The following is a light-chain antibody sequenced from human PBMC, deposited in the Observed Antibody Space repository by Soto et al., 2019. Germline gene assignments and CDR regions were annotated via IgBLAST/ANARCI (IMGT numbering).Light chain of an antibody. V-gene: IGKV3-20*01. J-gene: IGKJ5*01. CDR3: QQYGSSPFT. CDR1: QSVSSSY. Sequence: IVMTQSPPTLSLSPGERTTLSCRASQSVSSSYLAWYQQKTGQAPRILIYGASSRATGIPDRFSGSGSGTDCTLTISRLEPEDFAVYYCQQYGSSPFTFGQGTRLEIK. CDR2: GAS.